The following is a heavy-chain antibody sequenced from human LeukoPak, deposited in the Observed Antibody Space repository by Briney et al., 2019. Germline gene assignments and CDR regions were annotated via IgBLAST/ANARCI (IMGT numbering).Heavy chain of an antibody. V-gene: IGHV4-59*08. J-gene: IGHJ3*02. CDR1: GGSISYYF. Sequence: SETLSLACTVSGGSISYYFWTWIRQPPGKGLEWIGDVYYSGSTNYNPSLKSRVTISVDTSKNQFSLKLSSVTAADTAVYYCARVREDPWNSAPHAFDIWGQGTMVTVSS. D-gene: IGHD1-1*01. CDR2: VYYSGST. CDR3: ARVREDPWNSAPHAFDI.